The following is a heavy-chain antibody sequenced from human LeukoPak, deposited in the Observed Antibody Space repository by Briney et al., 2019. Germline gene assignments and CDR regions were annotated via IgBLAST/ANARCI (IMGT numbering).Heavy chain of an antibody. CDR1: GFIFSSNA. V-gene: IGHV3-23*01. CDR2: ISGSGDST. D-gene: IGHD6-19*01. CDR3: AKAYTNGWYVWDY. Sequence: GGSLRLSCAASGFIFSSNAMSWVRQAPGKGLEWVSAISGSGDSTYYADSVKGRLTISRDNSKNTLYLQLNSLRAEDTAIYYCAKAYTNGWYVWDYWSQGALVTVSS. J-gene: IGHJ4*02.